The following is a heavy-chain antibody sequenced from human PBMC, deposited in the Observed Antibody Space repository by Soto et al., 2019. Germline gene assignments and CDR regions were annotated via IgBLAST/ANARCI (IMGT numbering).Heavy chain of an antibody. Sequence: SETLSLTCAVYGGSFSGYYWSWIRQPPGKGLEWIGEINHSGSTNYNPSLKSRVTISVDTSKNQFSLKLSSVTAADTAVYYCARVEAAAAPPDYYYYYMDVWGKGTTVTVSS. CDR1: GGSFSGYY. V-gene: IGHV4-34*01. CDR3: ARVEAAAAPPDYYYYYMDV. CDR2: INHSGST. D-gene: IGHD6-13*01. J-gene: IGHJ6*03.